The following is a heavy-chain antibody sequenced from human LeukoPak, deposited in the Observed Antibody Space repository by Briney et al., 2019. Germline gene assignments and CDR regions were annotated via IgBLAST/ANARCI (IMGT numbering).Heavy chain of an antibody. CDR3: ARAEYSYGALFDY. CDR1: GITVSNYG. D-gene: IGHD5-18*01. J-gene: IGHJ4*02. CDR2: ISGSGGGT. Sequence: QPGGSLRLSCAVSGITVSNYGMSWVRQAPGKGLEWVAGISGSGGGTNYADSVKGRFTISRDNFKNTLYLQMNSLRAEDTAVYYCARAEYSYGALFDYWGQGTLVTVSS. V-gene: IGHV3-23*01.